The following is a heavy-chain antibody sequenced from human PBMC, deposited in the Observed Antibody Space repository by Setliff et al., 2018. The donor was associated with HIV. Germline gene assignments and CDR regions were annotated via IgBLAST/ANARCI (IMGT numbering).Heavy chain of an antibody. Sequence: ASVKVSCKASGYTFTSHGISWVRQAPGQGLEWMGWISAYNGNTNYAQKLLGRVTMTTDTSTTTAYMELRSLRSDDTAVYYCARTPARKGRGVYYFDYWGQGTLVTVSS. CDR1: GYTFTSHG. J-gene: IGHJ4*02. CDR2: ISAYNGNT. V-gene: IGHV1-18*01. D-gene: IGHD1-26*01. CDR3: ARTPARKGRGVYYFDY.